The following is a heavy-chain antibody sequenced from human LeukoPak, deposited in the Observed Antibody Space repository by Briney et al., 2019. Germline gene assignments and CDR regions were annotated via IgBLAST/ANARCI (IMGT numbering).Heavy chain of an antibody. CDR3: AKAQAITGRNFFDP. CDR2: ISDTT. V-gene: IGHV3-53*01. CDR1: GFTVSSNY. J-gene: IGHJ5*02. Sequence: GGSLRLSCATSGFTVSSNYMSWVRQAPGKGLEWVSAISDTTYYADSVKGRFTISRDNSKNTLYLHMSSLRTEDSAVYYCAKAQAITGRNFFDPWGQGTLVTVSS. D-gene: IGHD1-20*01.